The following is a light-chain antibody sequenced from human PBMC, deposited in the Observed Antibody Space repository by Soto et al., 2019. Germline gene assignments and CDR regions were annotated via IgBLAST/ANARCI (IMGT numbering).Light chain of an antibody. CDR2: SNH. CDR1: SSNIGRNT. Sequence: QSGLTQPPSASGTPGQTVTLSCSGTSSNIGRNTVNWYRQFPGTAPKLLIYSNHQRPSGVPDRFSGSRSVTSGSLVISGLQSEDEADYYCASWDDSLNGPMFGGGTKVTVL. CDR3: ASWDDSLNGPM. J-gene: IGLJ3*02. V-gene: IGLV1-44*01.